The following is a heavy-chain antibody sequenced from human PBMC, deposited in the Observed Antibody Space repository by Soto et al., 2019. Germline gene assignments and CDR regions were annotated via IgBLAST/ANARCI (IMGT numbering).Heavy chain of an antibody. D-gene: IGHD1-26*01. CDR2: IDGGKT. CDR1: GFTFNNAR. Sequence: EVQLVESGGALVEPGGSLRLSCAASGFTFNNARMSWVRQAPGKGLDWVGRIDGGKTDFAAPVEGRFTFSRDDSRNTLFLPMNSLQTEDTGGYYCTSNAAAKVGTLSYWGQGTLVTVSS. CDR3: TSNAAAKVGTLSY. V-gene: IGHV3-15*02. J-gene: IGHJ4*02.